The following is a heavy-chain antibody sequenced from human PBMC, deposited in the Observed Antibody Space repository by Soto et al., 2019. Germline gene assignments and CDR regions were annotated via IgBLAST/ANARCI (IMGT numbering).Heavy chain of an antibody. V-gene: IGHV3-13*01. CDR3: ARGGPNWDYYFYGMDV. D-gene: IGHD3-16*01. Sequence: RRSLRISLAASGCAFNNYPMTSVSQGPRKGLEWVSTFGSAGDIYYSASVKGRFTISRDNARESLYLQMNSLRAADTAVYYCARGGPNWDYYFYGMDVWGQGTTVTVSS. CDR2: FGSAGDI. J-gene: IGHJ6*02. CDR1: GCAFNNYP.